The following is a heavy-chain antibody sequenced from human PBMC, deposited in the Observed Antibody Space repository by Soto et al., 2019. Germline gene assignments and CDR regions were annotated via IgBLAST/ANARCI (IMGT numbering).Heavy chain of an antibody. J-gene: IGHJ6*02. CDR1: GGTFSSYA. Sequence: QVQLVQSGAEVKKPGSSVKVSCKASGGTFSSYAISWVRQAPGQGREWMGGIIPIFGTANYAQKFQGRVTIPAEESTSTAYMELSSLGSEDTAVYYCAMVTDIVVVVAAYGYYGMDVWGQGTTVTVSS. CDR2: IIPIFGTA. V-gene: IGHV1-69*01. CDR3: AMVTDIVVVVAAYGYYGMDV. D-gene: IGHD2-15*01.